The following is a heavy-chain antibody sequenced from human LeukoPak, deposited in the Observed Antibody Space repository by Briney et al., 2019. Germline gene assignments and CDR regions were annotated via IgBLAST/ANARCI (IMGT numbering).Heavy chain of an antibody. Sequence: GGSLRLSCAASGFTFGSYAMNWVRQAPGKGLEWVSAVNNKGNNKYYADSVKGRFTISRDNSKNTLYLQMDSLRAEDTAVYYCAKDVRGGPILGAGSVDFWGQGTLVTVSS. CDR2: VNNKGNNK. CDR3: AKDVRGGPILGAGSVDF. J-gene: IGHJ4*02. CDR1: GFTFGSYA. D-gene: IGHD1-26*01. V-gene: IGHV3-23*05.